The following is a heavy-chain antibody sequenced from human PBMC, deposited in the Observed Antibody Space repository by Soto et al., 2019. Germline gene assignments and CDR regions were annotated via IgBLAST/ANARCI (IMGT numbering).Heavy chain of an antibody. V-gene: IGHV3-48*02. D-gene: IGHD3-22*01. CDR1: GFSFSLYN. J-gene: IGHJ3*01. Sequence: EVQLVESGGGLIQPGGSLRLSCVASGFSFSLYNMNWVRQAPGKGLEWVSYLSSSSRIGSTIHYADAVKGRFNISRDDAQNSLYLQMDRLRDEDTAVYYCARDSQNPYYDIRGRKRPDAFDVWGQGTKVIVSS. CDR3: ARDSQNPYYDIRGRKRPDAFDV. CDR2: LSSSSRIGSTI.